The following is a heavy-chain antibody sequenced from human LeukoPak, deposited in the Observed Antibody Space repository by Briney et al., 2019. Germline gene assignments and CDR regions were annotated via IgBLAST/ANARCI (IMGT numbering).Heavy chain of an antibody. CDR2: IGHGGNS. CDR3: ARGDRLGKSWLAQFDP. V-gene: IGHV4-34*01. CDR1: GGSFSDCF. D-gene: IGHD3-16*01. J-gene: IGHJ5*02. Sequence: SETLSLTCAVYGGSFSDCFWSWIRQSPGRGLEWIGEIGHGGNSTYNPSLKSRLTLSIDMSKNQFSLKLKSVTAADTAMYYCARGDRLGKSWLAQFDPWGQGTLVIVSS.